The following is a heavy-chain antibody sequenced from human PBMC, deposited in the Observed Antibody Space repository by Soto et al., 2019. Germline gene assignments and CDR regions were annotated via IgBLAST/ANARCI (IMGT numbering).Heavy chain of an antibody. CDR3: AREVGATFYYYGVYV. CDR1: GFTFTSYW. J-gene: IGHJ6*02. V-gene: IGHV3-7*01. Sequence: PGGSLRLSCAASGFTFTSYWMSWVRQAPGKGLEWVANIKQDGSEKYYVDSVKGRFTISRDNAKNSLYLQMSSLRAEDTAMYYCAREVGATFYYYGVYVWGQGTTVTVSS. CDR2: IKQDGSEK. D-gene: IGHD1-26*01.